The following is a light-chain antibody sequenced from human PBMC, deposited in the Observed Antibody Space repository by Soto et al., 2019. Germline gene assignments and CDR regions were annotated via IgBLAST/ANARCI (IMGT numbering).Light chain of an antibody. CDR2: EVT. CDR3: SSYTAINTVT. V-gene: IGLV2-11*01. CDR1: DNDVGAYNY. J-gene: IGLJ2*01. Sequence: QSALTQPRSVSGSPGQSVTISCTGTDNDVGAYNYVSWYQQHPGKGPKLMIYEVTNRPSGVSFRFSGSKSGNTASLTISGLQAEDEADYYCSSYTAINTVTFGGGTKLTVL.